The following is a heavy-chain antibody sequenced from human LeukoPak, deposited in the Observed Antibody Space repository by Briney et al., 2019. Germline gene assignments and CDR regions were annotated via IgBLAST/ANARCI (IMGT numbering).Heavy chain of an antibody. CDR2: IRYDGSNK. Sequence: HPGGSLRLSCAASGFTFSSYGMHWVRQAPGKGLEWVAFIRYDGSNKYYADSVKGRFTISRDNAKNSLYLQMNSLRAEDTAVYYCARGEDSGYDPWGQGTLVTVSS. D-gene: IGHD5-12*01. J-gene: IGHJ5*02. CDR3: ARGEDSGYDP. V-gene: IGHV3-30*02. CDR1: GFTFSSYG.